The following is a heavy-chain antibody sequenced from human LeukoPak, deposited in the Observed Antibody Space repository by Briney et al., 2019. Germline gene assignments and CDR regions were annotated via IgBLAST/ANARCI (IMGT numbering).Heavy chain of an antibody. J-gene: IGHJ4*02. CDR2: INPNSGGT. CDR3: ARSGLNCGGDCYTY. D-gene: IGHD2-21*02. CDR1: GYTFTGYY. Sequence: ASVKVSCKASGYTFTGYYMHWVQQAPGQGLEWMGWINPNSGGTNYAQKFQGRVTMTRDTSISTAYMELSRLRSDDTAVYYCARSGLNCGGDCYTYWGQGTLVTVSS. V-gene: IGHV1-2*02.